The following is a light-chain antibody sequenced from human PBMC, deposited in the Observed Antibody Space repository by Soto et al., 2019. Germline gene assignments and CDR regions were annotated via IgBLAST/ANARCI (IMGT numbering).Light chain of an antibody. CDR1: QSINSD. V-gene: IGKV1-39*01. CDR2: GAS. J-gene: IGKJ2*01. Sequence: IQMTQSPSSLSASVGDRVTITCRASQSINSDLNWYQQKPGKAPNLLIYGASSLQGGVPSRFSGTRSGTDFALTVSSLQPEDFATYYCQQSYSTPYTFGQGTKLEIK. CDR3: QQSYSTPYT.